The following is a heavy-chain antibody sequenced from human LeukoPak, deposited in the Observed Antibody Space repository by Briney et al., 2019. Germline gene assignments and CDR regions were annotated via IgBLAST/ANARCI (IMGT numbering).Heavy chain of an antibody. CDR1: GFTFGSVS. D-gene: IGHD4-23*01. J-gene: IGHJ4*02. V-gene: IGHV3-21*04. CDR2: ISSSSSYI. Sequence: GGSLRLSCPASGFTFGSVSMNWVRQAQGKGREWVSSISSSSSYIYYADSVKGRFTISRDNAKNSLYLQMNSLRAEDTAVYYCAKDKATVVTGGCFDYWGQGTLVTVSS. CDR3: AKDKATVVTGGCFDY.